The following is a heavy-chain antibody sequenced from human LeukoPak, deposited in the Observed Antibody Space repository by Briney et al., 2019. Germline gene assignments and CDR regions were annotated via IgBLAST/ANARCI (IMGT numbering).Heavy chain of an antibody. CDR3: ARDRYGDEDAEYFQH. Sequence: GGSLRLSCAASDFTFSDYYIFWIRQAPGKGLDWVSYISDVNTMYYADSVKGRFTISRDNSKNTLYLQMNSLRAEDTAVYYCARDRYGDEDAEYFQHWGQGTLVTVSS. D-gene: IGHD4-17*01. J-gene: IGHJ1*01. V-gene: IGHV3-69-1*01. CDR2: ISDVNTM. CDR1: DFTFSDYY.